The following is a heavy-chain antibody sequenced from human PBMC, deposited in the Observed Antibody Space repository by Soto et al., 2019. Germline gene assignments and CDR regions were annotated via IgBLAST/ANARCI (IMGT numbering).Heavy chain of an antibody. V-gene: IGHV4-59*01. CDR2: IYYSGST. Sequence: SETLSLTCTVSGGSISSYYWSWIRQPPGKGLEWIGYIYYSGSTNYNPSLKSRVTISVDTSKNQFSLKLSSVTAADTAVYYCARDGGYATDTMVRGFHYWGQGTLVTVS. D-gene: IGHD3-10*01. CDR1: GGSISSYY. J-gene: IGHJ4*02. CDR3: ARDGGYATDTMVRGFHY.